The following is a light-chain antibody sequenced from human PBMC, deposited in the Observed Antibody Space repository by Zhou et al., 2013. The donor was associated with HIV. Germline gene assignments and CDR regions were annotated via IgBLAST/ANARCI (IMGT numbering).Light chain of an antibody. V-gene: IGKV3-15*01. J-gene: IGKJ2*01. Sequence: IVLTQSPGTLSLSPGERATLSCRASQSVSSNYVAWYQQKPGQAPRLLIYYSSTRATDIPARFSGSGSGTEFTLTISSLQSRSILQLYYCQQYSTVGLLSSTFGRGDQAGDQT. CDR3: QQYSTVGLLSST. CDR2: YSS. CDR1: QSVSSN.